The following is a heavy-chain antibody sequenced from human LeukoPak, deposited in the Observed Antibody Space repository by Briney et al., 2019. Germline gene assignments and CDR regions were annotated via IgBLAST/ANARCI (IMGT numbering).Heavy chain of an antibody. CDR1: GGSISSYY. CDR3: ARSPDAIAVAGTYDY. CDR2: IYYSGST. J-gene: IGHJ4*02. V-gene: IGHV4-59*08. Sequence: SETLSLTCTVSGGSISSYYWSWIRQPPGNGLEWIGYIYYSGSTNYNPSLKSRVTISVDTSKNQFSLKLSSVTAADTAVYYCARSPDAIAVAGTYDYWGQGTLVTVSS. D-gene: IGHD6-19*01.